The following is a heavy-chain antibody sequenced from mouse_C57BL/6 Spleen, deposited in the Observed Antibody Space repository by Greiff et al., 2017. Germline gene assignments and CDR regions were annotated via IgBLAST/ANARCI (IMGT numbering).Heavy chain of an antibody. V-gene: IGHV1-69*01. CDR1: GYTFTSYW. J-gene: IGHJ3*01. D-gene: IGHD3-2*02. CDR3: ARGSGYWFAY. CDR2: IDPSDSYT. Sequence: QVQLQQPGAELVMPGASVKLSCKASGYTFTSYWMHWVKQRPGQGLEWIGEIDPSDSYTNYNQKFKGKSTLTVDKSSSTAYMQLSSLTSEDSAVYYCARGSGYWFAYWGQGTLVTVAA.